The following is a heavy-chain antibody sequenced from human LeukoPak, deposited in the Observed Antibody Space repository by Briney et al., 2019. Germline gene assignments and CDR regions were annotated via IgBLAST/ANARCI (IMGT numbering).Heavy chain of an antibody. Sequence: GGSLRLSCAASGFTFSSYAMSWVRQAPGQGLEWVSYISSSGSHIYYADSVKGRFTISRDNAKNSLYLQMNSLRAEDTAVYYCARRPGDLGYWGQGTLVTVSS. V-gene: IGHV3-48*03. CDR1: GFTFSSYA. D-gene: IGHD7-27*01. J-gene: IGHJ4*02. CDR2: ISSSGSHI. CDR3: ARRPGDLGY.